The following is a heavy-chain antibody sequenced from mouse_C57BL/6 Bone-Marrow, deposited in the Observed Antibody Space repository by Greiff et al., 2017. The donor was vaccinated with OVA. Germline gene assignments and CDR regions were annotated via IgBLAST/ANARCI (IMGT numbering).Heavy chain of an antibody. CDR2: INPYNGGT. Sequence: EVQLQESGPVLVKPGASVKMSCKASGYTFTDYYMNWVKQSHGKSLEWIGVINPYNGGTSYNQKFKGKATLTVDKSSSTAYMELNSLTSEDSAVYYCARSPTVVATRDYFDYWGQGTTLTVSS. CDR3: ARSPTVVATRDYFDY. CDR1: GYTFTDYY. D-gene: IGHD1-1*01. J-gene: IGHJ2*01. V-gene: IGHV1-19*01.